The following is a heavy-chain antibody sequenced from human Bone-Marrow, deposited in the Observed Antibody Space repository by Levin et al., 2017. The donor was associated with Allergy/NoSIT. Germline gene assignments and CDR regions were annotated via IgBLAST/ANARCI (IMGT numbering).Heavy chain of an antibody. Sequence: ETLSLTCAASGFTFSSYAMSWVRQAPGKGLEWVSTLTGSGGTTYYADSVKGRFTISRDNFKNTLYLQMNSLRAEDTAVYFCAKDLADGGSYSFDYWGQGTLVTVSS. CDR1: GFTFSSYA. CDR3: AKDLADGGSYSFDY. CDR2: LTGSGGTT. J-gene: IGHJ4*02. D-gene: IGHD1-26*01. V-gene: IGHV3-23*01.